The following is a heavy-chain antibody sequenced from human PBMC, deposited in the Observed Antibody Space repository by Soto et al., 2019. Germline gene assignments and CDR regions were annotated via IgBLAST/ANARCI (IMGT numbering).Heavy chain of an antibody. Sequence: GESLKISCAASGFTFSSYAMSWVRQAPGKGLEWVSAISGSGGSTYYADSVKGRFTISRDNSKNTLYLQMNSLRAEDTAVYYCAKERKDYYYYYYMDVWGKGTTVTVSS. J-gene: IGHJ6*03. CDR3: AKERKDYYYYYYMDV. V-gene: IGHV3-23*01. CDR1: GFTFSSYA. CDR2: ISGSGGST.